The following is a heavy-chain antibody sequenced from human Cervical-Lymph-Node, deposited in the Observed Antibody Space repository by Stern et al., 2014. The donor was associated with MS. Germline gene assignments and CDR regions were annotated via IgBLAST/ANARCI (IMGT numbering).Heavy chain of an antibody. J-gene: IGHJ6*02. CDR2: MSFVGGNK. Sequence: MQLVESGGGVVQPGRSLTLSCAASGFSLSNSGMHWVRQAPGKGLEWVAVMSFVGGNKKYGDSVKGRFSISRDMANNTLFLQMNSLRPEDTAVYYCMGVGDAKHVWGQGTTVIVSS. CDR1: GFSLSNSG. CDR3: MGVGDAKHV. V-gene: IGHV3-30*03.